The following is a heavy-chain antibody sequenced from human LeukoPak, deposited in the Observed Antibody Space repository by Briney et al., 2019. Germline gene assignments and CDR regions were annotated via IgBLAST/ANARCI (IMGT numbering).Heavy chain of an antibody. CDR1: GFTFSTYA. Sequence: GALRLSCAASGFTFSTYAMTWVRQAPGKGLEWVSCIGGSGRNTFYADSVKGRFTISRDNSKNTLYLQMNSLRAEDTAVYYCAKRAYDILTGYSTEFDYWGQGTLVTVSS. J-gene: IGHJ4*02. D-gene: IGHD3-9*01. CDR2: IGGSGRNT. CDR3: AKRAYDILTGYSTEFDY. V-gene: IGHV3-23*01.